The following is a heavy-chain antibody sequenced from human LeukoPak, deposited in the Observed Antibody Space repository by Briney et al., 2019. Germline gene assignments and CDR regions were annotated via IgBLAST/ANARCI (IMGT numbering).Heavy chain of an antibody. CDR2: INPNSGGT. CDR1: GYTFTGYY. J-gene: IGHJ4*02. CDR3: ALYSSTWY. Sequence: ASVKVSCKASGYTFTGYYMHWVRQAPGQGLEWVGWINPNSGGTNYAQKFQGRVTMTRDTSTSTVFMEVNSLRSEDTAVYYCALYSSTWYWGQGTLVTVSS. D-gene: IGHD6-13*01. V-gene: IGHV1-2*02.